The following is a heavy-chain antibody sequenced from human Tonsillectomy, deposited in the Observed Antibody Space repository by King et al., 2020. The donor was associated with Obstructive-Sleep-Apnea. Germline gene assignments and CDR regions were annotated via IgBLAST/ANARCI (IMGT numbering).Heavy chain of an antibody. V-gene: IGHV3-30*04. CDR1: GFTFSDYA. J-gene: IGHJ6*02. Sequence: VQLVESGGGVVQPGRSLRLSCAASGFTFSDYAMHWVRQAPGKGLEWVAVISYDGSNKYYADSVKGRFTISRDNSKTTLYLQMNSLRAEDTAVYYCAREGGGVVVPAVIVYYYGMDVWGQGTTVTVSS. CDR3: AREGGGVVVPAVIVYYYGMDV. CDR2: ISYDGSNK. D-gene: IGHD2-2*02.